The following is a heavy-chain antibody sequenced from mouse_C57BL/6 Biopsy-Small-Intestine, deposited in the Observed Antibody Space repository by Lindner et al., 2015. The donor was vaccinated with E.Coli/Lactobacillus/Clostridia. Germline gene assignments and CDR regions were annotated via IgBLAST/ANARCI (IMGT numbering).Heavy chain of an antibody. CDR2: IDPDNGGA. D-gene: IGHD4-1*01. V-gene: IGHV14-2*01. Sequence: VQLQESGPELVKPGASVKLSCAASGFNITDYYIHWVKQRTEQGLEWIGRIDPDNGGAKYAPKLQDKATITADTSSNTAHLQLSSLTSEVTAVYYCAIELGLAYWGQGTQVTVSA. CDR3: AIELGLAY. CDR1: GFNITDYY. J-gene: IGHJ3*01.